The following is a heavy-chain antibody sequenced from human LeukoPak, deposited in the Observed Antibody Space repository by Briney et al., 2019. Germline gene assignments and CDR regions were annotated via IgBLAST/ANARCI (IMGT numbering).Heavy chain of an antibody. V-gene: IGHV3-23*01. CDR2: ISGSGGST. CDR3: AKMGGGYYYDSSGYYYYFDY. Sequence: GGSLRLSCAASGFTFSSYAMSWVRQAPGKGLEWVSAISGSGGSTYYADSVKGRFTISRDNPKNTLYLQMNSLRAEDTAVYYCAKMGGGYYYDSSGYYYYFDYWGQGTLVTVSS. D-gene: IGHD3-22*01. CDR1: GFTFSSYA. J-gene: IGHJ4*02.